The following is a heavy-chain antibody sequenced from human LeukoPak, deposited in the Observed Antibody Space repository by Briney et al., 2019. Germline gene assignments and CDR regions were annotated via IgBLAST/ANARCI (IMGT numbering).Heavy chain of an antibody. CDR1: ELNFDNYE. Sequence: GGSLRLSCAASELNFDNYEMGWVRQAPGKGLEWVSTISGTGDDTYYADSVKGRFTISRDKFKNTVSLEMNSLRGEDTDVYYCARECSLLRWSDYWGQGTLVTVSS. D-gene: IGHD3-22*01. V-gene: IGHV3-23*01. CDR3: ARECSLLRWSDY. CDR2: ISGTGDDT. J-gene: IGHJ4*02.